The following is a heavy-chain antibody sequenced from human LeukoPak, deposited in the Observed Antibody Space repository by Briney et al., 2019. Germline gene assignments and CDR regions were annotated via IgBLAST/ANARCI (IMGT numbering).Heavy chain of an antibody. CDR2: IIPIFGIA. Sequence: SVKVSCKASGGTFSSYAISWVRQALGQGLEWMGGIIPIFGIANYAQKFQGRVTITADKSTSTAYMELSSLRSEDTAVYYCARETTPNYYYYGMDVWGQGTTVTVSS. CDR1: GGTFSSYA. J-gene: IGHJ6*02. CDR3: ARETTPNYYYYGMDV. V-gene: IGHV1-69*10. D-gene: IGHD4-11*01.